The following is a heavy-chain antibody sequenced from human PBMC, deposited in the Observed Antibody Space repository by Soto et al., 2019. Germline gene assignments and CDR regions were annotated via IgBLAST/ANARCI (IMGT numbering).Heavy chain of an antibody. CDR3: GSRLIWYYYDSSGYYPFDY. V-gene: IGHV4-34*01. CDR2: INHSAST. CDR1: GGSFSGYY. D-gene: IGHD3-22*01. J-gene: IGHJ4*02. Sequence: SETLSLTCAVYGGSFSGYYWSFIRQPPGKGREWIGEINHSASTNYNPSLKSRVTISVNTSKNQFSLKLSSVTAADTAVYYCGSRLIWYYYDSSGYYPFDYWGQGTLVTVSS.